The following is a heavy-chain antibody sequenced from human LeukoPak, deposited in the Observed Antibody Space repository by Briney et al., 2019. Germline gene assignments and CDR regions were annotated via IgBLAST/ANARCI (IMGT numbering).Heavy chain of an antibody. CDR1: VYTFTSYY. D-gene: IGHD4-17*01. CDR2: INPSGGST. V-gene: IGHV1-46*01. J-gene: IGHJ6*02. CDR3: ARVGPTAYYYYGMDV. Sequence: GASVKVSCKASVYTFTSYYMHWVRQAPGQGLEWMGIINPSGGSTSYAQKFQGRVTMTRDTSTSTVYMELSSLRSEDTAMYYCARVGPTAYYYYGMDVWGQGTTVTVSS.